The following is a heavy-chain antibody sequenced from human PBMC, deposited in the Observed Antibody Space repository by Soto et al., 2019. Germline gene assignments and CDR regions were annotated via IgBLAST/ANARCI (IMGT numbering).Heavy chain of an antibody. J-gene: IGHJ4*02. D-gene: IGHD7-27*01. Sequence: QVHLVQSGAEVRKPGASVKVSCKASGYTFSSYAMHWVRQAPGQRLEWMGWINAGYGNTKSSQKFQDRVTISRDTSASTTYMALTSLRAEDTAVYYCARYTGDGTFDFWGQGTLVTVSS. CDR1: GYTFSSYA. CDR3: ARYTGDGTFDF. V-gene: IGHV1-3*01. CDR2: INAGYGNT.